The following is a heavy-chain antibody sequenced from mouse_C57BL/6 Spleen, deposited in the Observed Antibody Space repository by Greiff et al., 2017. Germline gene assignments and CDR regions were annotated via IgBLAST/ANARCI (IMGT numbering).Heavy chain of an antibody. Sequence: QVQLQQSGAELVRPGTSVKVSCKASGYAFTNYLIEWVKQRPGQGLEWIGVINPGSGGTNYNEKFKGKATLTADKSSSTAYMQLSSLTSEDSADYFCARSNYDYEDYAMDYWGQGTSVTVSS. CDR1: GYAFTNYL. D-gene: IGHD2-4*01. CDR2: INPGSGGT. V-gene: IGHV1-54*01. CDR3: ARSNYDYEDYAMDY. J-gene: IGHJ4*01.